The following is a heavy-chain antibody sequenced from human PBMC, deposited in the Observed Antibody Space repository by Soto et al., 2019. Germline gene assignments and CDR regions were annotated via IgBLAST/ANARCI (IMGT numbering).Heavy chain of an antibody. CDR3: RWLSNGDSDVSDF. J-gene: IGHJ3*01. D-gene: IGHD5-12*01. V-gene: IGHV1-69*02. CDR2: LIPVLGVA. CDR1: GVTFSSYT. Sequence: QGQLVQSGAEVRKPGSSVHVSCKASGVTFSSYTISWVRQSPGQGLEWMGRLIPVLGVANYAPKSQGRRTTIAEETTSTVYMDLISLRSVDTTMYYARWLSNGDSDVSDFWGQGTLITVSS.